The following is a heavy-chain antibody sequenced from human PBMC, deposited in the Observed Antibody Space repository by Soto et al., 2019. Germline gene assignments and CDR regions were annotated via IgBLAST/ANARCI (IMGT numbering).Heavy chain of an antibody. Sequence: HVQLQQWGAGLLKPSETLFLTCSVYAESFNGFYWSWIRQPPGRGLEWIGEIFHGGHTNYNPSLKSRVTISVDTSKNHFSLELTSLTAADTAVYYCARPHYDSNTFYSFFDYWDQGTLVTVSS. CDR3: ARPHYDSNTFYSFFDY. V-gene: IGHV4-34*12. J-gene: IGHJ4*02. D-gene: IGHD3-22*01. CDR1: AESFNGFY. CDR2: IFHGGHT.